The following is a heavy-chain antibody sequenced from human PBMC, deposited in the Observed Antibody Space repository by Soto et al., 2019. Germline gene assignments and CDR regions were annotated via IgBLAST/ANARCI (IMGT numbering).Heavy chain of an antibody. D-gene: IGHD6-6*01. J-gene: IGHJ6*02. CDR3: ARGSSIAGLCYGMDV. Sequence: QVQLQESGPGLVKPSQTLSLTCTVSGGSISSGGYYWTWIRQHPGKGLEWIGYNYYSGITYYNPSLKSRVTSSLDTSKNQFSLKLSSVTAADTAVYYCARGSSIAGLCYGMDVWGQGTTVTVSS. V-gene: IGHV4-31*03. CDR1: GGSISSGGYY. CDR2: NYYSGIT.